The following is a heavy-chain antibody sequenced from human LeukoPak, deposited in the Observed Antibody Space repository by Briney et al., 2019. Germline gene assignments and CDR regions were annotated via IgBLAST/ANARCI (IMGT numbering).Heavy chain of an antibody. J-gene: IGHJ4*02. V-gene: IGHV1-2*02. CDR1: GYTFTGYY. CDR2: INPNSGGT. CDR3: ARGPRIVVVPAAKRDFDY. D-gene: IGHD2-2*01. Sequence: ASVKVSCKASGYTFTGYYMHWVRQAPGQGLEWMGWINPNSGGTNYAQKFQGRVTMTRDTSTSTAYMELSRLRSDDTAVYYCARGPRIVVVPAAKRDFDYWGQGTLVTVSS.